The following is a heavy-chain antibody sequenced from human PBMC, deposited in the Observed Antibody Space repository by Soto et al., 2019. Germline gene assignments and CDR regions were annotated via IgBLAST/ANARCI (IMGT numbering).Heavy chain of an antibody. V-gene: IGHV4-4*02. J-gene: IGHJ3*02. CDR2: IYRSGST. CDR3: ARGGTTVTTPDAFDI. Sequence: PSETLSLTCAVSGGSISSSNWWSWVRQPPGKGLEWIGEIYRSGSTNYNPSLKSRVTISVDKSKNQFSLKLSSVTAADTAVYYCARGGTTVTTPDAFDIWGQGTMVTVSS. D-gene: IGHD4-17*01. CDR1: GGSISSSNW.